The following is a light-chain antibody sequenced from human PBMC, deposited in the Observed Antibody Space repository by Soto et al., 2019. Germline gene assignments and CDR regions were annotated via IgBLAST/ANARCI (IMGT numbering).Light chain of an antibody. CDR1: SGHSNYA. CDR2: LNSDGSH. V-gene: IGLV4-69*01. CDR3: QTWDAGIVV. Sequence: QPVLTQSPSVSASLGASVKLTCTLSSGHSNYAIAWHQQQPEKGPRYLMKLNSDGSHTKGDGIPDRFSGSSSGAERYLTISSLQSEDEADYYCQTWDAGIVVFGGGTKLTVL. J-gene: IGLJ2*01.